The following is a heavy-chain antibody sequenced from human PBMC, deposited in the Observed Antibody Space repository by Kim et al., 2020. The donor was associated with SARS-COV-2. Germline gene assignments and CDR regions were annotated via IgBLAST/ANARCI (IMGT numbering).Heavy chain of an antibody. CDR1: GFTFSNAW. CDR2: IKSKTDGGTT. D-gene: IGHD4-17*01. J-gene: IGHJ6*02. CDR3: TTAGGDYYYYYGMDV. V-gene: IGHV3-15*01. Sequence: GGSLRLSCAASGFTFSNAWMSWVRQAPGKGLEWVGRIKSKTDGGTTDYAAPVKGRFTISRDDSKNTLYLQMNSLKTEDTAVYYCTTAGGDYYYYYGMDVWGQGTTVTVSS.